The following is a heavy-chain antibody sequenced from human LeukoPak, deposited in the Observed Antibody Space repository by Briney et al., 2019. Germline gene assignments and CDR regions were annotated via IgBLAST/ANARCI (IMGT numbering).Heavy chain of an antibody. Sequence: SQTLSLTCTVSGGSISSGGYYWSWIRQHPGKGLEWIGYIYYSGSTYYNPPLKSRVTISVDTSKNQFSLKLSSVTAADTAVYYCARGYSSGWFHMDVWGQGTTVTVSS. CDR3: ARGYSSGWFHMDV. D-gene: IGHD6-19*01. V-gene: IGHV4-31*03. J-gene: IGHJ6*02. CDR1: GGSISSGGYY. CDR2: IYYSGST.